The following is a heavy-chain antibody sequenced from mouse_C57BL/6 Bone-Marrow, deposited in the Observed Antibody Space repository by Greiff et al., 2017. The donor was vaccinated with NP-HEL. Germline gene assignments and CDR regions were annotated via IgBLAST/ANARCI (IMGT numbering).Heavy chain of an antibody. CDR1: GFTIKDDY. CDR3: TTGGSSPYAMDY. J-gene: IGHJ4*01. Sequence: VQLQQSGAELVRPGASVKLSCTASGFTIKDDYMHWVKQRPEQGLEWIGWIDPENGDTEYASKFQGKATITADTSSNTAYLQLSSLTSEDTAVYYGTTGGSSPYAMDYWGQGTSVTVSS. V-gene: IGHV14-4*01. CDR2: IDPENGDT. D-gene: IGHD1-1*01.